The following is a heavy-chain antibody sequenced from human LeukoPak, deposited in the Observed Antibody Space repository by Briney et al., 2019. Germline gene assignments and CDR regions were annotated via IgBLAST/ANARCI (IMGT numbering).Heavy chain of an antibody. D-gene: IGHD2-21*02. CDR2: IYYSGST. V-gene: IGHV4-39*02. Sequence: PSETLSLTCTVSGGSISSSSYYWGWTRQPPGKGLEWIGSIYYSGSTYYNPSLKSRVTISVDTSKNQFSLKLSSVTAADTAVYYCARDHRGDEYFDPWGQGTLVTVSS. CDR1: GGSISSSSYY. J-gene: IGHJ5*02. CDR3: ARDHRGDEYFDP.